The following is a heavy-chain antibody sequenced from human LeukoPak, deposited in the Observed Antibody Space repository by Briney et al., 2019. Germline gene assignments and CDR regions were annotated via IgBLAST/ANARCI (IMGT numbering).Heavy chain of an antibody. CDR3: ARGLKPRAVRGVIIGY. V-gene: IGHV1-8*03. CDR1: GYTFTSYD. J-gene: IGHJ4*02. CDR2: MNPNSGNT. Sequence: ASVKVSCKASGYTFTSYDINWVRQATGQGLEWMGWMNPNSGNTGYAQKFQGRVTITRNTSISTAYMELGSLRSEDTAVYYCARGLKPRAVRGVIIGYWGQGTLVTVSS. D-gene: IGHD3-10*01.